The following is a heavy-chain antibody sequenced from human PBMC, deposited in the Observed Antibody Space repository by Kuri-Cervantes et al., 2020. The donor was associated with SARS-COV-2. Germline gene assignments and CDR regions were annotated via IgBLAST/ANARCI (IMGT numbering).Heavy chain of an antibody. D-gene: IGHD2-2*03. J-gene: IGHJ3*02. Sequence: ASVKVSCKASGYTFTGYYMHWVRQAPGQGLEWMGWINPNSGGTNYAQKFQGRVTMTRDTSISTAYMELSRLRSDDTAVYYCARDGYCSSTSCPWRAFDIWGQGTMGTVSS. CDR3: ARDGYCSSTSCPWRAFDI. V-gene: IGHV1-2*02. CDR2: INPNSGGT. CDR1: GYTFTGYY.